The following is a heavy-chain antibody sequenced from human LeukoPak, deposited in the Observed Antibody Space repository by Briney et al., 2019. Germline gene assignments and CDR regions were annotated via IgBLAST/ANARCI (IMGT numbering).Heavy chain of an antibody. J-gene: IGHJ4*02. Sequence: GGSLRLSCAASGLTFDNYAMHWVRQAPGKGLEWLSIISWNSGYIGYADSVKGRFTTPRDNAKKSLDLQMNSLRAEDTAFYYCAKVRGTYSSGYFFDYWGQGTLVTVSS. CDR3: AKVRGTYSSGYFFDY. CDR2: ISWNSGYI. V-gene: IGHV3-9*01. CDR1: GLTFDNYA. D-gene: IGHD6-19*01.